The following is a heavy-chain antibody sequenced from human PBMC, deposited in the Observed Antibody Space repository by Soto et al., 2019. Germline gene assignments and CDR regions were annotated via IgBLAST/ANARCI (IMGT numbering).Heavy chain of an antibody. CDR2: IWYDGSSK. V-gene: IGHV3-33*01. Sequence: QVQLVESGGGVVQPGRSLRLSCAASGFTFSSYGMHWVRQAPGKWLEWVAVIWYDGSSKYYADSVKGRFTISRDNSKNTLYLQMNSLRAEDTAVYYCARGRGLRSLSWCDPWGQGPLVTVSS. J-gene: IGHJ5*02. CDR1: GFTFSSYG. CDR3: ARGRGLRSLSWCDP. D-gene: IGHD3-10*01.